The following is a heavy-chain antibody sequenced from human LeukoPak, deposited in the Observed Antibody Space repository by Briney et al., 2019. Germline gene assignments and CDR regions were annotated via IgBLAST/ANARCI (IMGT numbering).Heavy chain of an antibody. Sequence: GGSLRLSCAASGFTFSSYSMNWVRQAPGKGLELVSSISSSSSYIYYADSVRGRFTTSRDNSKNSLYLQMNSLRAEDTAVYYCARELLWFGELSGWFDPWGQGTLVTVSS. CDR2: ISSSSSYI. V-gene: IGHV3-21*01. J-gene: IGHJ5*02. D-gene: IGHD3-10*01. CDR1: GFTFSSYS. CDR3: ARELLWFGELSGWFDP.